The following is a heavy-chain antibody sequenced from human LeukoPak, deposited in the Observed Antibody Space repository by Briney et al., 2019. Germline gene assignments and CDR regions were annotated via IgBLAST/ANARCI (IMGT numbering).Heavy chain of an antibody. CDR3: ASLWFGELSDFDY. D-gene: IGHD3-10*01. CDR1: GFTFSSYA. V-gene: IGHV3-30*04. CDR2: VSYDGSNK. J-gene: IGHJ4*02. Sequence: GRSLRLSCAASGFTFSSYAMHWVRQPPPKGLQGVAGVSYDGSNKYYADSVNGRFTISRDNSKNTLSLQMNSLRAEDTAVYYCASLWFGELSDFDYWGQGTLVTVSS.